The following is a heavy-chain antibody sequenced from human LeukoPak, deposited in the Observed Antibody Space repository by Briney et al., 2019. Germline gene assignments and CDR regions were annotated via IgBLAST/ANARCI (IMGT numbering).Heavy chain of an antibody. Sequence: SETLSLTCTVSGGSISSGGYYWSWIRQPPGKGLEWIGEIYHSGSTNYNPSLKSRVTISVDKSKNQFSLKLSSVTAADTAVYYCARSGYDFWSGVGGVGYYYYYMDVWGKGTTVTVSS. CDR1: GGSISSGGYY. CDR3: ARSGYDFWSGVGGVGYYYYYMDV. J-gene: IGHJ6*03. D-gene: IGHD3-3*01. V-gene: IGHV4-61*08. CDR2: IYHSGST.